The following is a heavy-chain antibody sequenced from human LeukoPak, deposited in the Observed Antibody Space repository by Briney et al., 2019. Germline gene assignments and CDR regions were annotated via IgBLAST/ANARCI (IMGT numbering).Heavy chain of an antibody. CDR1: GFPLSSYW. CDR2: IKSDGST. CDR3: ARAPSEIGGYYPEYFRH. Sequence: GGSLRLSCAASGFPLSSYWMHWVRHAPGKGLVWVSRIKSDGSTNYADSVKGRFTISRDNAKNTVSLQMNSLRAEDTGVYYCARAPSEIGGYYPEYFRHWGQGTLVTVSS. D-gene: IGHD3-22*01. J-gene: IGHJ1*01. V-gene: IGHV3-74*01.